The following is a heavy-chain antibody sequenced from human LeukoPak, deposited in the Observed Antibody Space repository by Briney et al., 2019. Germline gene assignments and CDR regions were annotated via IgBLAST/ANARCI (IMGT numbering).Heavy chain of an antibody. V-gene: IGHV1-2*06. CDR3: GRDLDPYYYYYYMDV. Sequence: ASVKVSCKASGYTFTGYYMHWVRQAPGQGLEWMGRINPNSGGTNYAQKFQGRVTMTRDTSISTAYMELSRLRSDDTAVYYCGRDLDPYYYYYYMDVWGKGTTVTVSS. CDR2: INPNSGGT. CDR1: GYTFTGYY. J-gene: IGHJ6*03.